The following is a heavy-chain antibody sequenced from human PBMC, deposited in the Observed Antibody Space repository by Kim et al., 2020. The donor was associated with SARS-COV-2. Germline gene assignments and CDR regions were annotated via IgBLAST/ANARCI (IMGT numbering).Heavy chain of an antibody. CDR3: ARGGAMIVVDHSVDAFDI. CDR1: GYTFTGYY. CDR2: INPNSGGT. J-gene: IGHJ3*02. Sequence: ASVKVSCKASGYTFTGYYMHWVRQAPGQGLERMGWINPNSGGTNYAQKFQGWVTMTRDTSISTAYMELSRLRSDDTAVYYCARGGAMIVVDHSVDAFDIWGQGTMITVSS. V-gene: IGHV1-2*04. D-gene: IGHD3-22*01.